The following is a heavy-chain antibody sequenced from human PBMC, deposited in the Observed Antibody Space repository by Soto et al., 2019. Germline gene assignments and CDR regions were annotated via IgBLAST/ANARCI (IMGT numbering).Heavy chain of an antibody. D-gene: IGHD3-10*01. CDR2: IYYSGST. V-gene: IGHV4-39*01. J-gene: IGHJ4*02. Sequence: SETLSLTCTVSGGSISSSSYYWGWIRQPPGKGLEWIGSIYYSGSTYYNPSLKSRVTISVDTSKNQFSLKLSSVTAADTAVYYCARHLRPSARYFDYWGQGTLVTVSS. CDR1: GGSISSSSYY. CDR3: ARHLRPSARYFDY.